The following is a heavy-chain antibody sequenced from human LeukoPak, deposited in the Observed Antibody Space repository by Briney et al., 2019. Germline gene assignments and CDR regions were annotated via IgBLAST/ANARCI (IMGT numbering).Heavy chain of an antibody. D-gene: IGHD3-9*01. CDR2: ISYDGSNK. V-gene: IGHV3-30*03. CDR1: GFTFSSYG. J-gene: IGHJ6*02. Sequence: PGGSLRLSCAASGFTFSSYGMHWVRQAPGKGLEWVAVISYDGSNKYYADSVKGRFTISRDNSKNALYLQMNSLRAEDTAVYYCARVLRYSHVANISILSLSYYYGMDVWGQGTTVTVSS. CDR3: ARVLRYSHVANISILSLSYYYGMDV.